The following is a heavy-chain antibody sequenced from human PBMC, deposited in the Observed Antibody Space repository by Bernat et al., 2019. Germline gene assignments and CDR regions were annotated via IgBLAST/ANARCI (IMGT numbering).Heavy chain of an antibody. CDR2: INSDGSST. D-gene: IGHD3-10*01. CDR3: ARELPGSNWFDP. CDR1: GFTFSSYW. J-gene: IGHJ5*02. V-gene: IGHV3-74*01. Sequence: EVQLVESGGGLVKPGGSLRLSCAASGFTFSSYWMHWVRQAPGKGLVWVSRINSDGSSTSYADSVKGRFTISRDNAKNTLYLQMNSLTAEDTAVYYCARELPGSNWFDPWGQGTLVTVSS.